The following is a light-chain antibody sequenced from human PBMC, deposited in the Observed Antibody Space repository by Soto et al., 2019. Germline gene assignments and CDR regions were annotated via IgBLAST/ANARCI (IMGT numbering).Light chain of an antibody. Sequence: AVQMTQPPSSLSASVGDRVTISCRASQDISIYLGWYQQKPGKAPKLLIYGASSLQTGVPSRFSGSGSGTHFTLTISSLQPEDFATYFCLQDHTFPWTLGQGTKVEVE. J-gene: IGKJ1*01. CDR3: LQDHTFPWT. CDR1: QDISIY. V-gene: IGKV1-6*01. CDR2: GAS.